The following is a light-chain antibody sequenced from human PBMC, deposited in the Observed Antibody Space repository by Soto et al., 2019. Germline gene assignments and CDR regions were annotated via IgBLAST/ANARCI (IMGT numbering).Light chain of an antibody. J-gene: IGKJ1*01. CDR3: QQYNNWPPWT. CDR2: GAS. CDR1: QSVSSN. V-gene: IGKV3-15*01. Sequence: IVMTQSPATLSVSPGERATLSCRASQSVSSNLAWYQQKPGQAPRLIIYGASTRATGSPARFSGSGSGTEFTLTISSLQSEDFAVYYCQQYNNWPPWTFGQGTKVEIK.